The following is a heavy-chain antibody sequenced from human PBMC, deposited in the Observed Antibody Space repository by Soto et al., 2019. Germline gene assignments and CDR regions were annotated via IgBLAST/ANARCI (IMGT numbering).Heavy chain of an antibody. V-gene: IGHV3-30-3*01. CDR1: GFTFSSYA. CDR3: ASGTTTVTRGY. Sequence: GGSLRLSCAASGFTFSSYAMHWVRQAPGKGLEWVAVISYDGSNKYYADSVKGRFTISRDNSKNTLYLQMNSLRAEDTAVYYCASGTTTVTRGYWGQGTLVTVSS. CDR2: ISYDGSNK. J-gene: IGHJ4*02. D-gene: IGHD4-17*01.